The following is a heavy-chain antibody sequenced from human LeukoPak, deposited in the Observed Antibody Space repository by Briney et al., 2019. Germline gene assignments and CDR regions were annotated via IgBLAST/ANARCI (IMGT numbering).Heavy chain of an antibody. CDR1: GFTFGDYA. Sequence: GGSLRLSCTASGFTFGDYAMSWVRQAPGKGLEWVGFIRSKAYGGTTEYAASVKGRFTISRDDSKSIAYLQINSLKTEDTAVYYCTRVVPPAIQLDYWGQGTLVTVSS. V-gene: IGHV3-49*04. D-gene: IGHD2-2*02. CDR2: IRSKAYGGTT. J-gene: IGHJ4*02. CDR3: TRVVPPAIQLDY.